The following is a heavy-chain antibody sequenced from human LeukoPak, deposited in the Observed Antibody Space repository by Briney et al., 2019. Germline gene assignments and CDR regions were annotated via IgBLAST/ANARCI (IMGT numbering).Heavy chain of an antibody. D-gene: IGHD2-8*01. CDR2: IYPRDSDT. J-gene: IGHJ4*02. Sequence: GESLEISFKASGSTFTHQWIGWVRRKSGSGLEWMGIIYPRDSDTSYSPSFQGHVTISADTSINTAYLEWSRLEASDTAIFSRARQSGLNGAIWGQGTLVSVSS. V-gene: IGHV5-51*01. CDR3: ARQSGLNGAI. CDR1: GSTFTHQW.